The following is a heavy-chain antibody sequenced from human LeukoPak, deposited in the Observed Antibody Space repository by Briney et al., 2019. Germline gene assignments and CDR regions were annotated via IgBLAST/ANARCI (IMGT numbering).Heavy chain of an antibody. Sequence: PGGSLRLSCAASGFTVSSYYMTWVRQAPGKGPDWVSVLYSGGSTYYADSVKGRFTISRDDSKNTLYLQMNSLRAEDTAVYYCARQSPHSSSWYLDSWGRGILVTVSS. J-gene: IGHJ4*02. CDR1: GFTVSSYY. V-gene: IGHV3-66*04. D-gene: IGHD6-13*01. CDR2: LYSGGST. CDR3: ARQSPHSSSWYLDS.